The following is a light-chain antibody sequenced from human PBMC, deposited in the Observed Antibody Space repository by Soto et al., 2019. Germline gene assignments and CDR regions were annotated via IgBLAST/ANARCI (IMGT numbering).Light chain of an antibody. CDR3: TSYAGSNNLV. CDR1: SSDIGGYNY. CDR2: EVS. V-gene: IGLV2-8*01. Sequence: QSVLTQPPSASGSPGQSVTISCTGTSSDIGGYNYVPWYQQHPGKAPKLIIYEVSKRPSGVPDRFSGSKSGNTASLTVSGLQAEDEADYYCTSYAGSNNLVFAGGTKLTVL. J-gene: IGLJ3*02.